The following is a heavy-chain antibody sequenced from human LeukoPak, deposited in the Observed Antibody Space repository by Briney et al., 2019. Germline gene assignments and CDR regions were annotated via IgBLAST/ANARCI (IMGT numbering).Heavy chain of an antibody. Sequence: PGGSLRLSCAASGFTFSSYWMSWVRQAPGKGLEWVANIKQDGSEKYYVDSVKGRFTISRDNAKNSLYLQMNSLRAEDTAVYYCARDRYSSSWSYYYYYYYMDVWGKGTTVTISS. D-gene: IGHD6-13*01. J-gene: IGHJ6*03. CDR3: ARDRYSSSWSYYYYYYYMDV. CDR2: IKQDGSEK. CDR1: GFTFSSYW. V-gene: IGHV3-7*01.